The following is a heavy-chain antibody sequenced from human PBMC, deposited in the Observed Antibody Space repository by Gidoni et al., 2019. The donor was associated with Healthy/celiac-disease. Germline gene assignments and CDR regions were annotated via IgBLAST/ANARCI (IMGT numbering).Heavy chain of an antibody. V-gene: IGHV3-21*01. CDR2: ISSSSSYI. Sequence: EVQMVESGGGLVKPGGSLRLSCAASGFTFSSYSMNWVRQAPGKGLEWVSSISSSSSYIYYADSVKGRFTISRDNAKNSLYLQMNSLRAEDTAVYYCARGARSSSWYVEWFDPWGQGTLVTVSS. D-gene: IGHD6-13*01. CDR1: GFTFSSYS. CDR3: ARGARSSSWYVEWFDP. J-gene: IGHJ5*02.